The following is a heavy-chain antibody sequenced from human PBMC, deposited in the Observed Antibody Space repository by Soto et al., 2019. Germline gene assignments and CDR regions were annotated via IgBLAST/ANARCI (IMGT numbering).Heavy chain of an antibody. CDR1: GGSIRSSNW. CDR3: ARTNRIGPTGIAAAGKGGHYYYHGMDV. D-gene: IGHD6-13*01. Sequence: SETLSLTCAVSGGSIRSSNWWSWVRQPPGKGLEWIGEIYHSGSTNYNPSLKSRVTISVDKSKNQVSLKLSSVTAADTAVYYCARTNRIGPTGIAAAGKGGHYYYHGMDVWVQGTTVT. CDR2: IYHSGST. J-gene: IGHJ6*02. V-gene: IGHV4-4*02.